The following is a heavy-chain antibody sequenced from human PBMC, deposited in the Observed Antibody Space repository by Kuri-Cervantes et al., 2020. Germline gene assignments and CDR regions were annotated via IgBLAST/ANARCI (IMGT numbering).Heavy chain of an antibody. Sequence: GESLKISCAASGFTFSSYGMHWVRQAPGKGLEWVAVIWYDGSNKYYADSVKGRFTISRDNSKNTLYLQMNSLRAEDTAVYYCAREGSYDILTGWDYYYGMDVWGQGTTVTVSS. D-gene: IGHD3-9*01. CDR3: AREGSYDILTGWDYYYGMDV. CDR2: IWYDGSNK. J-gene: IGHJ6*02. V-gene: IGHV3-33*01. CDR1: GFTFSSYG.